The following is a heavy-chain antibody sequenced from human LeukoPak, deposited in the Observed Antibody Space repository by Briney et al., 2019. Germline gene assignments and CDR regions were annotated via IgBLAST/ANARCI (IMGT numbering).Heavy chain of an antibody. J-gene: IGHJ5*02. Sequence: WASVKVSCKASGYTFTSYGISWVRQAPGQGLEWMGWISAYNGNTNYAQKLQGRVAMTTDTSTSTAYMELRSLRSDDTAVYYCARAIWEQQLVMNWFDPWGQGTLVTVSS. CDR1: GYTFTSYG. CDR2: ISAYNGNT. V-gene: IGHV1-18*01. D-gene: IGHD6-13*01. CDR3: ARAIWEQQLVMNWFDP.